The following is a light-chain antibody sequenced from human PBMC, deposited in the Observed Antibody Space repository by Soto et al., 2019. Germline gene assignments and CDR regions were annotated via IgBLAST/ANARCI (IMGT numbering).Light chain of an antibody. CDR3: QLRSNWPPLT. CDR1: QSVSSY. Sequence: EIVLTQSPSTLSLSPGERATLSCRASQSVSSYLAWYQQKPGQAPRLLIYDASNRATGIPARFSGSGSGTDLTLTISSLEPEDFAVYYCQLRSNWPPLTFGRGTKVEIK. J-gene: IGKJ4*01. CDR2: DAS. V-gene: IGKV3-11*01.